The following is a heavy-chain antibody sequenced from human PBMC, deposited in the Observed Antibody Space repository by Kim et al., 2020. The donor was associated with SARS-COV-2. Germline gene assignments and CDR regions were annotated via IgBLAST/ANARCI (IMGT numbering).Heavy chain of an antibody. CDR2: ISGDGGST. D-gene: IGHD3-9*01. J-gene: IGHJ4*02. Sequence: GGSLRLSCAASGFTFDDYAMHWVRQAPGKGLEWVSLISGDGGSTYYADSVKGRFTISRDNSKNSLYLQMNSLRTEDTALYYCAKYMERSGYDILTGHYPLYYFDYWGQGTLVTVSS. CDR1: GFTFDDYA. V-gene: IGHV3-43*02. CDR3: AKYMERSGYDILTGHYPLYYFDY.